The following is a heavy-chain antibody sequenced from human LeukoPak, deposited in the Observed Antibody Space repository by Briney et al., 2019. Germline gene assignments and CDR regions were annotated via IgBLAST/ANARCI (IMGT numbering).Heavy chain of an antibody. CDR1: GFIFSRYD. J-gene: IGHJ4*02. Sequence: GGSLRLSCAASGFIFSRYDMHWVRQGTGKGLEWVSAIGTAGDTYYPGSVKGRFTISRENAKNSLYLQMNSLRAGDTAVYYCARDLNDSSGYYSPYYFDYWGQGTLVTVSS. V-gene: IGHV3-13*01. CDR3: ARDLNDSSGYYSPYYFDY. D-gene: IGHD3-22*01. CDR2: IGTAGDT.